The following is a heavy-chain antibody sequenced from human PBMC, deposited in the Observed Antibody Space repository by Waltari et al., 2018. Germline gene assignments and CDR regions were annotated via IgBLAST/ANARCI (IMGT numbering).Heavy chain of an antibody. CDR3: ARGGGGAAGLDFDY. CDR1: GGTFSSYA. CDR2: IIPIFGTA. Sequence: QVQLVQSGAEVKKPGSSVKVSCKASGGTFSSYAISWVRQAPGQGLEWMGGIIPIFGTANDAQKCKGRVTSTADESTSTAYMERSSLRSEDTAVYYCARGGGGAAGLDFDYWGQGTLVTVSS. J-gene: IGHJ4*02. V-gene: IGHV1-69*01. D-gene: IGHD1-26*01.